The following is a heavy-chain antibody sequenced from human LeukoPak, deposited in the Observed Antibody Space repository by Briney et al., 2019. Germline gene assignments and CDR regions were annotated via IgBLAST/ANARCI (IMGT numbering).Heavy chain of an antibody. CDR1: GYSISSGYY. Sequence: SETLSLTCTVSGYSISSGYYWGWIRQPPGKGLEWIGSIYHSGSTYYNPSLKSRVTISVDTSKNQFSLKLSSVTAADTAVYYCARDYYYGSGSATGDFDYWGQGTLVTVSS. V-gene: IGHV4-38-2*02. CDR2: IYHSGST. D-gene: IGHD3-10*01. J-gene: IGHJ4*02. CDR3: ARDYYYGSGSATGDFDY.